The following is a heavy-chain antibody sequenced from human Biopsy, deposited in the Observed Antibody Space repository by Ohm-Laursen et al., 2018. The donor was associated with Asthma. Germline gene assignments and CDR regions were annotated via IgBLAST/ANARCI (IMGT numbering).Heavy chain of an antibody. D-gene: IGHD4-17*01. CDR3: ARTTYGDDGFDP. V-gene: IGHV4-31*03. Sequence: SQTLSLTCLVSGGSIGRGGYYWSWMRHFPVKGLEWIGYIYYSGSTYYNPSLKSRVSISLDTSKNQFSLSLTSVTAADTAVYYCARTTYGDDGFDPWGQGTLVTVSS. CDR1: GGSIGRGGYY. CDR2: IYYSGST. J-gene: IGHJ5*02.